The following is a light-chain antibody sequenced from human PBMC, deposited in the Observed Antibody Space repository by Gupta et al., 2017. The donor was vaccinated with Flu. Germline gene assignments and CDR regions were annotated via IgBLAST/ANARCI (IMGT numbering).Light chain of an antibody. Sequence: ATLSLSPGDRADLSCRASQSVSDYIVWYQQKPGQPPRLLLFSPSTRAAGIPPRFSVSGYGTDFTLTISSREPEDFAVYYCQQRSNWPMYTFGQGTRLDI. CDR1: QSVSDY. CDR2: SPS. V-gene: IGKV3-11*01. CDR3: QQRSNWPMYT. J-gene: IGKJ2*01.